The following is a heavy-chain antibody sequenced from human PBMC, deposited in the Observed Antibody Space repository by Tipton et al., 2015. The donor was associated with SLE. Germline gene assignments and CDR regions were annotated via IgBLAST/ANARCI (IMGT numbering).Heavy chain of an antibody. CDR2: IYASGST. J-gene: IGHJ3*02. V-gene: IGHV4-61*02. Sequence: TLSLTCTVSGGSISSGNYYWSWIRQPAGKGLEWIGRIYASGSTNYNPSLKSRVTISVDTSKNQFSLKLSSVTAADTAVYYCASETMVRGVTFFDIWGQGTMVIVSS. CDR3: ASETMVRGVTFFDI. D-gene: IGHD3-10*01. CDR1: GGSISSGNYY.